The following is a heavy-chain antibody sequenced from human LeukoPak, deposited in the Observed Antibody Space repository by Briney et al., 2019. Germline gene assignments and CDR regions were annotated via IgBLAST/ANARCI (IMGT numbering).Heavy chain of an antibody. D-gene: IGHD7-27*01. CDR3: ARENWVFDY. Sequence: PSETLSLTCVVSGYSISSGYHWGWIRQPPGKGLEWIGSVYRSGTTYYDPSPKSRVTISVDTSKNQISLKVRSVTAADTAMYYCARENWVFDYWGQGILVTVSS. CDR1: GYSISSGYH. J-gene: IGHJ4*02. CDR2: VYRSGTT. V-gene: IGHV4-38-2*02.